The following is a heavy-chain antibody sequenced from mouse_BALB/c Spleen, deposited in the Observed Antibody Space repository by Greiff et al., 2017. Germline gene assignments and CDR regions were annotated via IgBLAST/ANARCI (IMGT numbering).Heavy chain of an antibody. V-gene: IGHV5-6-2*01. D-gene: IGHD4-1*01. CDR1: GFTFSSYY. J-gene: IGHJ4*01. CDR3: ARQKTGSYAMDY. Sequence: EVMLVESGGGLVKLGGSLKLSCAASGFTFSSYYMSWVRQTPEKRLELVAAINSNGGSTYYPDTVKGRFTISRDNAKNTLYLQMSSLKSEDTALYYCARQKTGSYAMDYWGQGTSVTVSS. CDR2: INSNGGST.